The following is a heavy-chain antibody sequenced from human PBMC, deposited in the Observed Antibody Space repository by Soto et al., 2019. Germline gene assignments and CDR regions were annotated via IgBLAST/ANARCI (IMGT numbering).Heavy chain of an antibody. CDR2: IWYDGSNK. CDR3: ARVKKKLGSSGQNYYYYGMDV. CDR1: GFTFSSYG. D-gene: IGHD6-25*01. Sequence: GGSLRLSCAASGFTFSSYGMHWVRQAPGKGLEWVAVIWYDGSNKYYADSVKGRFTISRDNSKNTLYLQMNSLRAEDTAVYYCARVKKKLGSSGQNYYYYGMDVWGQGTTVTVSS. J-gene: IGHJ6*02. V-gene: IGHV3-33*01.